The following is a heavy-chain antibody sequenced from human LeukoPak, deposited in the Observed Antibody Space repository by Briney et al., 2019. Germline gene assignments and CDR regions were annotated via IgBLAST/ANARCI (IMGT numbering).Heavy chain of an antibody. CDR3: ARVKEWELHLDY. CDR1: GYTFTGYY. CDR2: INPNSGGT. V-gene: IGHV1-2*02. D-gene: IGHD1-26*01. Sequence: GESLKISCKASGYTFTGYYMHWVRQAPGQGLEWMGWINPNSGGTNYAQKFQGRVTMTRDTSISTAYMELSRLRSDDTAVYYCARVKEWELHLDYWGQGTLVTVSS. J-gene: IGHJ4*02.